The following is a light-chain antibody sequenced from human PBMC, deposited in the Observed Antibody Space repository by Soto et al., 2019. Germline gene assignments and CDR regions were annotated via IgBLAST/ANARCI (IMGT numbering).Light chain of an antibody. CDR3: KQYDNYVT. CDR1: QSISSW. J-gene: IGKJ4*01. CDR2: TAS. Sequence: DIQMTHSPSTLSASVGDRVTITCRASQSISSWLAWYQQKPGKAPKLLIYTASSLESGVPSRFSGSGSGTDFTLTISSLQPDDFVTYYCKQYDNYVTFGGGTKVEIK. V-gene: IGKV1-5*03.